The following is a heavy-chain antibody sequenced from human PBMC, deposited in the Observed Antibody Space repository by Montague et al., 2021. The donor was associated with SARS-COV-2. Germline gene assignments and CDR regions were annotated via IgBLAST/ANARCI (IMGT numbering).Heavy chain of an antibody. CDR3: ARLGIALGGVIVIRYYFDF. CDR2: ISYSATS. CDR1: GASRSTKNYY. D-gene: IGHD3-16*02. V-gene: IGHV4-39*01. Sequence: SETLSLTCTFSGASRSTKNYYWGWIRQPPGKGLEWIGSISYSATSYSNPSLKSRVTMSVDTSRDQLSLNLSSVTVADTAVYYCARLGIALGGVIVIRYYFDFWGQGTLVTVSS. J-gene: IGHJ4*02.